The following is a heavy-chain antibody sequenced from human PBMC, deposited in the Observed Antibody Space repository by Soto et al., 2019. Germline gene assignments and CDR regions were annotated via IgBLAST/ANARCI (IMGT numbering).Heavy chain of an antibody. J-gene: IGHJ4*02. CDR3: ARDRVRIAFGGVIVTYIDY. CDR1: GYTFTSYG. Sequence: ASVQVSCQASGYTFTSYGISWVRQAPGQGVDWMGWISAYNGDTHYAQKLQGRVTMTTDRSTSTAYIALRSLRSDDTAVYYCARDRVRIAFGGVIVTYIDYWGQGTLVTVSS. V-gene: IGHV1-18*04. D-gene: IGHD3-16*02. CDR2: ISAYNGDT.